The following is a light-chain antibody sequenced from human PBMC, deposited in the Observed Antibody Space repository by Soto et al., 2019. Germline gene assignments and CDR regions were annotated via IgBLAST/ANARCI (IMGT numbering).Light chain of an antibody. CDR1: QNAHTS. V-gene: IGKV3-11*01. CDR3: QDRSNWPLFT. CDR2: DAF. Sequence: ENVLTQSPVTLSLSPGERATLSCRASQNAHTSLAWYRQKPGQAPRLLIYDAFKRAAGIPARFSGSGSGTDFTLTISSLEPEDSGIYYCQDRSNWPLFTFGGGTKVDIK. J-gene: IGKJ4*01.